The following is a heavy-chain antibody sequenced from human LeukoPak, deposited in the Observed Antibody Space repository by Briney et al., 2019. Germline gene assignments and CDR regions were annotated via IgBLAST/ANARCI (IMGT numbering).Heavy chain of an antibody. V-gene: IGHV1-3*01. Sequence: GASVKVSCKASGYTFTSYAMHWVRQAPGQGLEWMGWINAGNGNTKYSQKFQGRVTITRDTSASTAYMELSSLRSEDTSVYYCARGLGYCSGGSCYALYYYYGMDVWGQGTTVTVSS. CDR3: ARGLGYCSGGSCYALYYYYGMDV. CDR1: GYTFTSYA. D-gene: IGHD2-15*01. CDR2: INAGNGNT. J-gene: IGHJ6*02.